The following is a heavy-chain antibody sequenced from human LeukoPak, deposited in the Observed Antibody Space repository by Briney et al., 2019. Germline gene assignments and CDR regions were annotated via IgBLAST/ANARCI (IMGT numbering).Heavy chain of an antibody. CDR1: GFTFSNAW. J-gene: IGHJ4*02. V-gene: IGHV3-15*01. CDR2: IKSKTDGGTT. D-gene: IGHD6-6*01. CDR3: TTTSSEYSSSSWGSQDY. Sequence: PGGSLRLSCAASGFTFSNAWMSWVRQAPGKGLEWVGRIKSKTDGGTTDYAAPVKGRFTISRDDSKNTLYLQMNSLKTEDTAVYYCTTTSSEYSSSSWGSQDYWGQGTLVTVSS.